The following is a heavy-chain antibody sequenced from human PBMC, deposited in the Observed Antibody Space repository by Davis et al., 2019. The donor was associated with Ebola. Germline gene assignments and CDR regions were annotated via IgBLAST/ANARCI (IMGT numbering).Heavy chain of an antibody. J-gene: IGHJ6*02. Sequence: ASAQVSCKASGFTSKRYAIHWVRQVPGQRLEWMGWINVDNDDTRYSQRLQGRITINKDTSASTAYMEMSNLRSEDTAVYYCARDSGSNFPWYRYAMDVWGQGTTVTVAS. CDR3: ARDSGSNFPWYRYAMDV. D-gene: IGHD1-26*01. CDR1: GFTSKRYA. CDR2: INVDNDDT. V-gene: IGHV1-3*01.